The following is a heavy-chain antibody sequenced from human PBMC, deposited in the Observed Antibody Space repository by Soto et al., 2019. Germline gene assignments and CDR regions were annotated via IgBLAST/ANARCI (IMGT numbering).Heavy chain of an antibody. CDR3: ARGRGSNYRHPPSRSGMDV. CDR1: GDTLTGYD. Sequence: ASVKVSCKASGDTLTGYDMHWVRQAPGQGLEWMGWINPNSGGTNHAQKFQGRVTMTRDTSISTAYMELSRLRSDDTAVYYCARGRGSNYRHPPSRSGMDVWGQGTTVTVSS. J-gene: IGHJ6*02. V-gene: IGHV1-2*02. D-gene: IGHD4-4*01. CDR2: INPNSGGT.